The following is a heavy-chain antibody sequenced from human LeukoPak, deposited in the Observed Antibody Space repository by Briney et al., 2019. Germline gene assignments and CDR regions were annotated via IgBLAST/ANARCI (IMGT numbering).Heavy chain of an antibody. D-gene: IGHD2-2*01. CDR2: INPNSGGT. CDR1: GYTFTGYY. Sequence: ASVKVSCKASGYTFTGYYMHWVRQAPGQGLEWMGWINPNSGGTNYAQKLQGRVTMTTDTSTSTAYMELRSLRSDDTAVYYCARDMKAGFPEYCSSTSCPGNADYWGQGTLVTVSS. CDR3: ARDMKAGFPEYCSSTSCPGNADY. J-gene: IGHJ4*02. V-gene: IGHV1-2*02.